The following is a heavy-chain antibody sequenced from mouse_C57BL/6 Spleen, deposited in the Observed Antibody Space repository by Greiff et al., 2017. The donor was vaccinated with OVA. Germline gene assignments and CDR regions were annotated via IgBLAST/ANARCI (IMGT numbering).Heavy chain of an antibody. Sequence: QVQLQQSGAELVKPGASVKLSCKASGYTFTSYWMQWVKQRPGQGLEWIGEIDPSDSYTNYNQKFKGKATLTVDKSSSTAYMQLSSLTSEDSAVYYCARSRTLDYWGQGTTLTVSS. CDR3: ARSRTLDY. CDR2: IDPSDSYT. J-gene: IGHJ2*01. CDR1: GYTFTSYW. V-gene: IGHV1-50*01.